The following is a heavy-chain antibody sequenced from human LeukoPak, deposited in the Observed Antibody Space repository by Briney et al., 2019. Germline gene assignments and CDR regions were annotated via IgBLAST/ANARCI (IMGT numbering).Heavy chain of an antibody. CDR3: AKDPAGDGYNSYYFDY. CDR1: GFTFSSYA. Sequence: GGSLRLSCAASGFTFSSYAMSWVRQAPGKGLEWVSAISGSGGSTYYADSVKGRFTISRDNSKNTLYLQMNSLRAEDTAVYYCAKDPAGDGYNSYYFDYWGQGTLVTVSS. CDR2: ISGSGGST. V-gene: IGHV3-23*01. D-gene: IGHD5-24*01. J-gene: IGHJ4*02.